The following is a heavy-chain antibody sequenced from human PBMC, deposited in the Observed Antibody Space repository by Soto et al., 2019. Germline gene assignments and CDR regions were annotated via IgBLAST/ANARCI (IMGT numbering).Heavy chain of an antibody. Sequence: SETLSLTCAVYGGSFSGYYWSWIRQPPGKGLEWIGEINHSGSTNYNPSLKSRVTISVDTSKNQFSLKLSSVTAADTAVYYCARMRLKYRLSKGGYFDYWGQGTLVTVSS. CDR3: ARMRLKYRLSKGGYFDY. D-gene: IGHD2-2*01. V-gene: IGHV4-34*01. CDR1: GGSFSGYY. CDR2: INHSGST. J-gene: IGHJ4*02.